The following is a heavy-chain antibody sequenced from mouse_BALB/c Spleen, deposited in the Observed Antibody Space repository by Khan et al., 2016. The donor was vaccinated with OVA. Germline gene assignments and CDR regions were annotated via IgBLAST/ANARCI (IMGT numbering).Heavy chain of an antibody. Sequence: VQLVESGPGLVAPSQSLSITCTISGFSLTNYGVHWVRQPPGKGLEWLVVIWNDGSTTYNSSLKSRLTVSKDNSKSQVFLKMNSLQTDDTAMYLGARVYYYNYNIMDYWGQGTSVTVSS. CDR1: GFSLTNYG. CDR2: IWNDGST. D-gene: IGHD2-12*01. J-gene: IGHJ4*01. V-gene: IGHV2-6-1*01. CDR3: ARVYYYNYNIMDY.